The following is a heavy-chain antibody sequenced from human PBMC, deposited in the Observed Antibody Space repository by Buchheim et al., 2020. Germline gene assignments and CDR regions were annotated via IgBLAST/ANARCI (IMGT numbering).Heavy chain of an antibody. J-gene: IGHJ3*02. CDR3: ASRVTMIVVGAFDI. V-gene: IGHV3-21*01. CDR1: GFTFSSYS. CDR2: ISSSSSYI. Sequence: EVQLVESGGGLVKPGGSLRLSCAASGFTFSSYSMNWVRQAPGKGLEWVSSISSSSSYIYYADSVKGRFTISREKAKNSQYLQMNSLRAEDTAVYYCASRVTMIVVGAFDIWGQGT. D-gene: IGHD3-22*01.